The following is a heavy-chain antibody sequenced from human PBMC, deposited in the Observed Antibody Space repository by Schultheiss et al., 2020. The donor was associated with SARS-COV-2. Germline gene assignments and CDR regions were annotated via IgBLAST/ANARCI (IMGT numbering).Heavy chain of an antibody. Sequence: SGPTLVKPTQTLTLTCTFSGFSLRTSGVGVGWIRQPPGKALEWLALIYWDDDKRSSPSLKSRLTITKDTSKNQVVLTMTNMDPVDTATYYCARIDTELCFDYWGQGTLVTVSS. D-gene: IGHD1-7*01. J-gene: IGHJ4*02. CDR3: ARIDTELCFDY. V-gene: IGHV2-5*02. CDR1: GFSLRTSGVG. CDR2: IYWDDDK.